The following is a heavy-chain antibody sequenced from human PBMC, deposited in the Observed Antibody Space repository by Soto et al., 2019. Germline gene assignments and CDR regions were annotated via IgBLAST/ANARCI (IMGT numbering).Heavy chain of an antibody. J-gene: IGHJ6*02. Sequence: EVQLVESGGGLVKPGGSLRLSCGASGFTFSHAWMNWVRQAPGKGLEWVGRIKSKIDGGTSDYAAPAKGRFCISRDDSNDTLFLQMNSLKTEDTAVYFCATMGHCSNGVCSYYYYGMDVWGLGTTVTVSS. V-gene: IGHV3-15*07. CDR2: IKSKIDGGTS. CDR3: ATMGHCSNGVCSYYYYGMDV. D-gene: IGHD2-8*01. CDR1: GFTFSHAW.